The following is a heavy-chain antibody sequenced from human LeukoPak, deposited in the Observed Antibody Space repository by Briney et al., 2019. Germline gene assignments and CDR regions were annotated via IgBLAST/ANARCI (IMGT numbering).Heavy chain of an antibody. CDR2: IYYSGST. J-gene: IGHJ6*02. Sequence: PSETLSLTCTVSGGSVSSGSYYWSWIRQPPGKGLEWIGYIYYSGSTNYNPSLKSRVTISVDTSKNQFSLKLSSVTAADTAVYYCAKEQYSRGYYYYYGMDVWGQGTTVTVSS. CDR3: AKEQYSRGYYYYYGMDV. D-gene: IGHD5-18*01. CDR1: GGSVSSGSYY. V-gene: IGHV4-61*01.